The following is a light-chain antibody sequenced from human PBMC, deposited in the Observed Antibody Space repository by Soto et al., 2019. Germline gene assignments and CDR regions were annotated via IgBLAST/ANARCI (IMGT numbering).Light chain of an antibody. Sequence: DIQMTQSPSSLSASVGDRVPITCQASQDINNYLNWYQQKPGKAPKLLIYAASSLQSGVPSRFSGSGSGTDFTLTISSLQPEDFATYYCQQTYSIPWTFGQGTKVDIK. CDR1: QDINNY. CDR3: QQTYSIPWT. CDR2: AAS. V-gene: IGKV1-39*01. J-gene: IGKJ1*01.